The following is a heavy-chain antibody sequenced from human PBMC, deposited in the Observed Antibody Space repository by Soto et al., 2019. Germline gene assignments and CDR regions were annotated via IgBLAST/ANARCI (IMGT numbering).Heavy chain of an antibody. J-gene: IGHJ1*01. D-gene: IGHD3-22*01. CDR3: TRDGYDSSGDSEYFQY. V-gene: IGHV3-48*03. Sequence: GGSLRLSCAASGFTFSTYEMNWVRQAPGKGLEWISYISSSGSSIYYADSVKGRFTISRDNAWNSLHLQMNSLRVEDTAVYYCTRDGYDSSGDSEYFQYWGQGTLVTVSS. CDR1: GFTFSTYE. CDR2: ISSSGSSI.